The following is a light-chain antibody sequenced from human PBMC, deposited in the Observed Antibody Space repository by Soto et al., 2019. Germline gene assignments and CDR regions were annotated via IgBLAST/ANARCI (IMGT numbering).Light chain of an antibody. Sequence: QSALTQPPSASGSPGQSVTISCTGTSSDVGRYNFVSWYQQHPGKAPKLMIYEVSKRPSGAPDRFSGSTSGNTASLTVSGLQAEDEADYYCTSYAGSNNWVFGEGTKLTVL. V-gene: IGLV2-8*01. J-gene: IGLJ3*02. CDR2: EVS. CDR3: TSYAGSNNWV. CDR1: SSDVGRYNF.